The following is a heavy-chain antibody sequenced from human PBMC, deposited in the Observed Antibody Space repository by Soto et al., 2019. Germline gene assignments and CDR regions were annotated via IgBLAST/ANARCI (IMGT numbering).Heavy chain of an antibody. J-gene: IGHJ6*02. D-gene: IGHD6-6*01. Sequence: SETLSLTCAVYGGSFSTYYWSWIRQPPGKGLGWIGEINHSGSTNYNPSLKSRVTISVDTSKNQFSLKVSSVTAADTAVYYCARLAARQFHYGMDVWGQGTTVTVSS. V-gene: IGHV4-34*01. CDR2: INHSGST. CDR1: GGSFSTYY. CDR3: ARLAARQFHYGMDV.